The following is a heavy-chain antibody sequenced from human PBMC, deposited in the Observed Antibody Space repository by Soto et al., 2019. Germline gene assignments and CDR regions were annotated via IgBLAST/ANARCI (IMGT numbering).Heavy chain of an antibody. CDR1: GFTLSSYA. Sequence: QVQLVESGGGVVQPGRSLKLSCADSGFTLSSYAMHWVRQAPGKGLEWVAIISYDGTIKYYADSVKGRFTISRDNSKNTLYLQMNSLRAEDTAVYYCARDLSGYGYDYWGQGTLVTVSS. V-gene: IGHV3-30*04. CDR3: ARDLSGYGYDY. J-gene: IGHJ4*02. D-gene: IGHD5-18*01. CDR2: ISYDGTIK.